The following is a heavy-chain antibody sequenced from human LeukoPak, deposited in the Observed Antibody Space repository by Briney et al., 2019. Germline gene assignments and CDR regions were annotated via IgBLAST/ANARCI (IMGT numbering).Heavy chain of an antibody. V-gene: IGHV3-72*01. D-gene: IGHD3-22*01. CDR3: ARTYRDDSSGYYVDY. CDR2: SRNKANRYTT. CDR1: GFTLSDHN. Sequence: PGGSLRLSCAASGFTLSDHNIDWVRQAPGKGLEWVGRSRNKANRYTTEYAASVKGRFTISRDDSQNSLYLQMNSLRTEDTAVYYCARTYRDDSSGYYVDYWGQGTLVTVSS. J-gene: IGHJ4*02.